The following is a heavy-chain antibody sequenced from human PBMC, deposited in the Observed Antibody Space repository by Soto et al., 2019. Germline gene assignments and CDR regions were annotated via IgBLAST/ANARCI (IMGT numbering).Heavy chain of an antibody. Sequence: SETLSLTCTVAGGCISGSSYYWGWIRQPPGKGLEWIGSIYYSGSTYYNPSLKSRVTISVDTSKNQFSLKLSSVTAADTAVYYCATNYAYYYYYGMDVWGQGTTVTGSS. V-gene: IGHV4-39*01. CDR3: ATNYAYYYYYGMDV. J-gene: IGHJ6*02. CDR1: GGCISGSSYY. CDR2: IYYSGST. D-gene: IGHD4-4*01.